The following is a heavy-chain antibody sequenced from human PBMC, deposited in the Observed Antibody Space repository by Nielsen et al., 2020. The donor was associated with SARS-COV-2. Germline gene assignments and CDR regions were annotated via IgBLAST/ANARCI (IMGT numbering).Heavy chain of an antibody. Sequence: GESLKISCAASGFTFSSYWMSWVRQAPGKGLEWVANIKQDGSEKYYVDSVKGRFTISRDNAKNSLYLQMDSLRAEDTAVYYCARGRRDLGYWGQGTLVTVSS. CDR1: GFTFSSYW. CDR3: ARGRRDLGY. D-gene: IGHD7-27*01. V-gene: IGHV3-7*03. CDR2: IKQDGSEK. J-gene: IGHJ4*02.